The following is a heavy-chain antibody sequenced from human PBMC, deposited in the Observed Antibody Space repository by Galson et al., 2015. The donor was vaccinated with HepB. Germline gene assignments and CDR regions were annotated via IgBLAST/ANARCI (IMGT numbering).Heavy chain of an antibody. D-gene: IGHD2-21*01. V-gene: IGHV3-23*01. Sequence: SLRLSCAASGFTFSSYAMSWVRQAPGKGLEWVSAISGSGGSTYYADSVKGRFTISRDNSKNTLYLQMNSLRAEDTAVYYCAKSGGDGTKRIGPFDHWGQGTLVTVSS. J-gene: IGHJ4*02. CDR3: AKSGGDGTKRIGPFDH. CDR1: GFTFSSYA. CDR2: ISGSGGST.